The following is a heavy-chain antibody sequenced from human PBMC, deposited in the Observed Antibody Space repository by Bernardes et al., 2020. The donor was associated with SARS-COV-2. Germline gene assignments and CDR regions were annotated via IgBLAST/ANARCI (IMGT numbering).Heavy chain of an antibody. CDR2: IYYSGST. J-gene: IGHJ6*02. V-gene: IGHV4-39*01. CDR1: GGSISSGSYY. Sequence: SETLSLTCTVSGGSISSGSYYWSWIRQPAGKGLEWIGSIYYSGSTYYNPSLKSRVTISVDTSKNQFSLKLSSVTAADTAVYYCASIAVAGTWDYYYGMDVWGQGTTVTVSS. D-gene: IGHD6-19*01. CDR3: ASIAVAGTWDYYYGMDV.